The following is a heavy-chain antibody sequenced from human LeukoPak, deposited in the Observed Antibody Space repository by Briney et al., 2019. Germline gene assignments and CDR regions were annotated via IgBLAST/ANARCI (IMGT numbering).Heavy chain of an antibody. CDR2: ISSSGSTI. CDR1: GFTFSSYK. Sequence: GGSLRLSCAASGFTFSSYKMNWVRQAPGKGLEWVSYISSSGSTIYYADSVKGRFTISRDNAKNSLYLQMNSLRAEDTAVYYCAREGSVAGPEYFQHWGQGTLVTVSS. V-gene: IGHV3-48*03. D-gene: IGHD6-19*01. CDR3: AREGSVAGPEYFQH. J-gene: IGHJ1*01.